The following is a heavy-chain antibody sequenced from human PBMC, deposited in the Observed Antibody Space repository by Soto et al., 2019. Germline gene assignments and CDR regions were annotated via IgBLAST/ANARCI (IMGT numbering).Heavy chain of an antibody. CDR1: GGSFSGYY. Sequence: SETLSLTCAVYGGSFSGYYWSWIRQPPGKGLEWIGEINHSGSTNYNPSLKSRVTISVDTSKNQFSLKLSSVTAADTAVYYCARGENSPIVVVVAVKRRPENWFDPWGQGTLVTVSS. V-gene: IGHV4-34*01. CDR2: INHSGST. J-gene: IGHJ5*02. D-gene: IGHD2-15*01. CDR3: ARGENSPIVVVVAVKRRPENWFDP.